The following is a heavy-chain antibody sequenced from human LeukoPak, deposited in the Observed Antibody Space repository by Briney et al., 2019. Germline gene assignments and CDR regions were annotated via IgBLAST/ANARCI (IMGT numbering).Heavy chain of an antibody. V-gene: IGHV3-33*01. J-gene: IGHJ4*02. Sequence: PGRSLRLSCAASGFTFSSYGMHWVRQAPGKGLEWVAVIWYDGSNKYYADSVKGRFTISRDNSKNTLYLQMNSLRAEDTAVYYCARDFLPNIVVVTAVPPPDYWGQGTLVTVSS. CDR3: ARDFLPNIVVVTAVPPPDY. CDR1: GFTFSSYG. CDR2: IWYDGSNK. D-gene: IGHD2-21*02.